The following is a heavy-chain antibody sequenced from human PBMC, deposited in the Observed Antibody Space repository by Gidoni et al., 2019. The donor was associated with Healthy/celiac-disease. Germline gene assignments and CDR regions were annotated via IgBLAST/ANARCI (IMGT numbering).Heavy chain of an antibody. Sequence: EVQLLESGGGLVQPGGSLRLSCAASGFPFSSHAMSWVRQATGKGLEWVSAISGSGGSTYYADSVKGRFTISRDNSKNTLYLQMNSLRAEDTAVYYCAKDLGVDLTCGGDCYGYWGQGTLVTVSS. V-gene: IGHV3-23*01. CDR2: ISGSGGST. CDR3: AKDLGVDLTCGGDCYGY. D-gene: IGHD2-21*01. CDR1: GFPFSSHA. J-gene: IGHJ4*02.